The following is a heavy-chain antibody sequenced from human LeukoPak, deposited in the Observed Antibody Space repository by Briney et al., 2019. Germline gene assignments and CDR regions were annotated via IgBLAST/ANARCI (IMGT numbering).Heavy chain of an antibody. CDR1: GGSISSSSYY. V-gene: IGHV4-39*01. CDR3: ARQDIVVVPAAIGFDY. Sequence: SETLSLTCTVSGGSISSSSYYWGWIRQPPGKGLEWIGSIYYSGSTYYNPSLKSRVTISVDASKNQFSLKLSSVTAADTAVYYCARQDIVVVPAAIGFDYWGQGTLVTVSS. CDR2: IYYSGST. J-gene: IGHJ4*02. D-gene: IGHD2-2*01.